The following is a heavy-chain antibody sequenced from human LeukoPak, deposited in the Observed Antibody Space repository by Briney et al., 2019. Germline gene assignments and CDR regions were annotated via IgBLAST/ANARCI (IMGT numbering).Heavy chain of an antibody. V-gene: IGHV4-34*01. CDR3: ARLAYCGGDCYWVSYFDY. J-gene: IGHJ4*02. CDR1: GGSFSGYY. CDR2: INHSGRT. Sequence: SETLSLTCAVYGGSFSGYYWSWIRQPPGKGLEVIGEINHSGRTNYNPSLKGRVTISVDTSKNPFSLKLSSVTAADTAVYYCARLAYCGGDCYWVSYFDYWGQGTLVTVSS. D-gene: IGHD2-21*01.